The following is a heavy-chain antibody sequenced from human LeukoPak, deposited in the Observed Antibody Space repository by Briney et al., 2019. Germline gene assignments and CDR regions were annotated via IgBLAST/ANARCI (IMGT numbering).Heavy chain of an antibody. J-gene: IGHJ6*03. D-gene: IGHD2-15*01. CDR1: GGTFSSYA. CDR2: IIPIFGTA. Sequence: SVKVSCKASGGTFSSYAISWVRQAPGQGLEWMGGIIPIFGTANYAQKFQGRVTITADESTSTAYMELSSLRSEDTAVYYCASTPCSGGSCHGNYYYYMDVWGKGTTVTVSS. V-gene: IGHV1-69*13. CDR3: ASTPCSGGSCHGNYYYYMDV.